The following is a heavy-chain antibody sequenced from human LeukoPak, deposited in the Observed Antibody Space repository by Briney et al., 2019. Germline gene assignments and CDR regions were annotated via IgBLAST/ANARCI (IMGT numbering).Heavy chain of an antibody. D-gene: IGHD3-22*01. CDR3: ARYRNYYDSSGYYYVEYFQH. CDR1: GYTFTGYY. Sequence: ASVNVSCKASGYTFTGYYMHWVRQAPGQGLEWMGWINPYNGGTNYAQKFQGRVTMTRETSISTAYMELSRMRSDDTAVYYCARYRNYYDSSGYYYVEYFQHWGQGTLVTASS. J-gene: IGHJ1*01. CDR2: INPYNGGT. V-gene: IGHV1-2*02.